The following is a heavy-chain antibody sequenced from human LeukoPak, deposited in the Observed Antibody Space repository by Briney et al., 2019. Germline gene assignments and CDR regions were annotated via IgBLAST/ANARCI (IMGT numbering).Heavy chain of an antibody. J-gene: IGHJ4*02. D-gene: IGHD3-22*01. Sequence: GGSLRLSCAASGFTFDDYAMHWVRQAPGKGLEWVSGISWNSGSIGYADSVKGRFTISRDNAKNSLYLQMNSLRAEDTALYYCAKDTYFYYDSSRSYFDYWGQGTLVTVSS. CDR1: GFTFDDYA. CDR3: AKDTYFYYDSSRSYFDY. V-gene: IGHV3-9*01. CDR2: ISWNSGSI.